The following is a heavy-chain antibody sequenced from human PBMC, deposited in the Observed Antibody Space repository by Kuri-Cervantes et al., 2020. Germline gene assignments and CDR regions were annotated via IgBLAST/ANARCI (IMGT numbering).Heavy chain of an antibody. J-gene: IGHJ4*02. CDR2: ISGSGGST. Sequence: GESLKISCAASGFTFSSYAMSWVRQAPGKGLEWVSAISGSGGSTYYADSVKGRFTISRDNSKNTLYPQMNSLRAEDTAVYYCAREGNLGVSGSYDAFDYWGQGTLVTVSS. V-gene: IGHV3-23*01. CDR3: AREGNLGVSGSYDAFDY. D-gene: IGHD1-26*01. CDR1: GFTFSSYA.